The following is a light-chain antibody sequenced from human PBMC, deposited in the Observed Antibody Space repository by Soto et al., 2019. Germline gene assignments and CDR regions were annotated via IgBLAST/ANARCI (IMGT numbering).Light chain of an antibody. CDR1: QSVSSN. J-gene: IGKJ1*01. Sequence: EIVMTQSPATLSVSPGERATLSCRASQSVSSNLAWYQQKPGQAPRLLIYGASTRATGIPARFSGSGSGTDFTLTISSLQPEDFGVYYCQQYNNWPPTWTFGQGTKVEIK. CDR2: GAS. V-gene: IGKV3-15*01. CDR3: QQYNNWPPTWT.